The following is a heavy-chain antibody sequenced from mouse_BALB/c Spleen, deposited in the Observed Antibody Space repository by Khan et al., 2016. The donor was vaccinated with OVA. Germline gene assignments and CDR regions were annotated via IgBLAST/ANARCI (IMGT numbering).Heavy chain of an antibody. J-gene: IGHJ4*01. V-gene: IGHV2-9*02. D-gene: IGHD2-10*01. CDR1: GFSLTNYG. CDR2: IWSGGSK. CDR3: ARETAYDVNYEAMDY. Sequence: QVQLKQSGPGLVAPSQSLSITCTVSGFSLTNYGVNWVRQPPGKGLEWLGIIWSGGSKNYNSALMSRVSIRKDNAKSQVFLKINSLQNDDTAIYNCARETAYDVNYEAMDYWGQGASVTVSS.